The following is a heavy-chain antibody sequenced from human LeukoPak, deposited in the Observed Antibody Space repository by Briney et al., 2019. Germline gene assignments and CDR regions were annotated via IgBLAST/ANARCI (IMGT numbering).Heavy chain of an antibody. D-gene: IGHD5-12*01. J-gene: IGHJ6*03. CDR3: ARDRLPPRGKKNYYYYMDV. CDR1: GYTFTSYG. CDR2: ISAYNGNT. Sequence: GASVKVSCKASGYTFTSYGISWVRQAPGQGLEWMGWISAYNGNTNYAQKLQGRVTMTTDTSTSTAYMELRSLRSDDTAVYYCARDRLPPRGKKNYYYYMDVWGKGTTVTVSS. V-gene: IGHV1-18*01.